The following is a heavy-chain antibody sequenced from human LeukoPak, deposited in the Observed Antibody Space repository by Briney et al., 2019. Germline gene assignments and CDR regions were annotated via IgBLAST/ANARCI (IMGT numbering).Heavy chain of an antibody. J-gene: IGHJ4*02. V-gene: IGHV4-59*01. CDR2: IYYSGST. CDR3: AREGGSSRNFDY. Sequence: KPSETLSLTCTVSGGSISSYYWSWIRQPPGKGLEWIGYIYYSGSTNYNPSLKSRVTISVDTSKNQFSLKLSSVTAADTAVYYCAREGGSSRNFDYWGQGTLVTVSS. D-gene: IGHD6-13*01. CDR1: GGSISSYY.